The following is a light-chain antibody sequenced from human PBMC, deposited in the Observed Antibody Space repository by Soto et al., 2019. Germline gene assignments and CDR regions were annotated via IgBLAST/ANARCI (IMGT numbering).Light chain of an antibody. V-gene: IGKV3-15*01. CDR1: QGISSN. CDR3: QQYNNWPRAT. J-gene: IGKJ4*01. CDR2: RTS. Sequence: IVLTQSPATLSVSPWERATLSCRASQGISSNLAWYQQKPGQAPRLLMFRTSSRATGFPARFSGSGSGTEFNLTISSLQSEDFGVYYCQQYNNWPRATFGGGTKVDIK.